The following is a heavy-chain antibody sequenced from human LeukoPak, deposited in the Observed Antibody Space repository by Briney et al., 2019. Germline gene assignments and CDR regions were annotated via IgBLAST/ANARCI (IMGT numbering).Heavy chain of an antibody. CDR1: GFTFDDYA. J-gene: IGHJ3*02. V-gene: IGHV3-9*03. CDR3: AKAGSSRSDDAFDI. D-gene: IGHD6-13*01. Sequence: SLRLSCAASGFTFDDYAMHWVRQAPGKGLEWVSGISWNSGSIGYADSVKGRFTISRDNAKNSLYLQMNSLRAEDMALYYCAKAGSSRSDDAFDIWGQGTMVTVSS. CDR2: ISWNSGSI.